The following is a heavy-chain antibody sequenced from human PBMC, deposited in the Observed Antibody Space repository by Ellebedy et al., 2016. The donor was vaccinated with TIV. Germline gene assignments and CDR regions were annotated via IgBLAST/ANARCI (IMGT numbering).Heavy chain of an antibody. CDR3: AKLSGVLSWYADY. CDR1: GFTFGCCA. V-gene: IGHV3-23*01. J-gene: IGHJ4*02. Sequence: PGGSLRLSCAASGFTFGCCAMGCVRQAPGQGLEWVSVISNGGYTTFADSLKGRFTISRDNSKRTLYLQMNSLRADDTAIYYCAKLSGVLSWYADYWGLGARVTVSS. D-gene: IGHD6-13*01. CDR2: ISNGGYT.